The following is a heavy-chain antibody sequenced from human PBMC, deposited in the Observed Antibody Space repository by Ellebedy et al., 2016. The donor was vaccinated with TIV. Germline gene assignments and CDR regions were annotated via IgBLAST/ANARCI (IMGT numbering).Heavy chain of an antibody. CDR2: IKQDGSEK. D-gene: IGHD3/OR15-3a*01. V-gene: IGHV3-7*03. CDR3: AKLPWETVFGLFAYFDY. CDR1: GFTFSSYW. J-gene: IGHJ4*02. Sequence: GGSLRLXCAASGFTFSSYWMSWVRQAPGKGLEWVANIKQDGSEKYYVDSVKGRFTISRDNAKNTLYLQMNSLRAEDTAVYYCAKLPWETVFGLFAYFDYWGQGTLVPVSS.